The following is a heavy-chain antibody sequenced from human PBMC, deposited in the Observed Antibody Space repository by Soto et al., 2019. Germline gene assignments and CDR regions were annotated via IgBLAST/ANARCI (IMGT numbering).Heavy chain of an antibody. V-gene: IGHV3-21*01. CDR3: ARWSRNDGDSSHWFDP. J-gene: IGHJ5*02. CDR2: ISSGSSYI. Sequence: EVQLVESGGGLVKPGGSLRLSCAASGFTFSSYSMNWVRQAPGKGLEWVSSISSGSSYIYYADSVKGRFTISRDNANNSLYLQMNSLRADDTAVYYSARWSRNDGDSSHWFDPWGQGTLVTVSS. D-gene: IGHD4-17*01. CDR1: GFTFSSYS.